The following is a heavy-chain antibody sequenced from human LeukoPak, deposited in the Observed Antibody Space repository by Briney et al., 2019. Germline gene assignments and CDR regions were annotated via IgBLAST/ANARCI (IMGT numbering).Heavy chain of an antibody. CDR1: GGSISSYY. D-gene: IGHD2-15*01. J-gene: IGHJ6*02. CDR3: TRGYWLNFYYYGMDV. Sequence: PSETLSLTCTVSGGSISSYYWSWIRQPPGKGLEWIGYIYYSGSTNYNPSLKSRVTISGDTSKSQFSLKVSSVTAADTAVYYCTRGYWLNFYYYGMDVWGQGTTVTVSS. V-gene: IGHV4-59*01. CDR2: IYYSGST.